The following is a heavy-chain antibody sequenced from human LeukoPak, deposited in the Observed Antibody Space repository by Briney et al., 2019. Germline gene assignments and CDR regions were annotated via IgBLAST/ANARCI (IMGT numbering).Heavy chain of an antibody. CDR2: MSYSGST. Sequence: PLGTLSLTCTVTGGSISSYYGSWIRQHPGKGLEWIGYMSYSGSTNYNPSLKSRVTISLDTSKNQFSLKLNSVTAADTTVYYCARAPHYFDSWGQGTLVTVSS. CDR3: ARAPHYFDS. CDR1: GGSISSYY. V-gene: IGHV4-59*01. J-gene: IGHJ4*02.